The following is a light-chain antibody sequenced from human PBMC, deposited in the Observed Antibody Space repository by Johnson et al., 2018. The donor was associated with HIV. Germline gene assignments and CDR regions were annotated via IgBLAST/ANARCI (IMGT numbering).Light chain of an antibody. CDR1: SSNIGNNY. J-gene: IGLJ1*01. CDR2: DNN. V-gene: IGLV1-51*01. Sequence: QSVLTQPPSVSAAPGQKVTISCSGSSSNIGNNYVSCYQQLPGTAPKLLIYDNNKRPSGIPDRFSGSKSGTSATLGITGLQTGAEADYYCGTWDSSLSADYGLGTGTKVTVL. CDR3: GTWDSSLSADYG.